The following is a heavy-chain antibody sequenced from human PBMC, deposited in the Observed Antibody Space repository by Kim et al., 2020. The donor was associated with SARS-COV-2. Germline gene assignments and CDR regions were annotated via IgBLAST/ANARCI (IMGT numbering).Heavy chain of an antibody. V-gene: IGHV3-64*01. D-gene: IGHD2-2*01. CDR3: VRRTTTNCYDY. Sequence: YYSSSGKGRFTISRDDSKNTLYLQMDSLRGEDMAVYYCVRRTTTNCYDYWGQGTLVAVS. J-gene: IGHJ4*02.